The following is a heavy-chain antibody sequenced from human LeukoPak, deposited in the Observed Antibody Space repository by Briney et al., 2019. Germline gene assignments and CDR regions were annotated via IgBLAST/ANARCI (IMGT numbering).Heavy chain of an antibody. J-gene: IGHJ6*02. Sequence: ASVKVSCKASGYTFTIYAMNWVRQAPGQGLEWMGWINTNTGNPTYAQGFTGRFVFSLDTSVSTAYLQISSLKAEDTAVYYCARDHPLGYSGYYYYYGMDVWGQGTTVTVSS. CDR2: INTNTGNP. CDR3: ARDHPLGYSGYYYYYGMDV. D-gene: IGHD5-12*01. V-gene: IGHV7-4-1*02. CDR1: GYTFTIYA.